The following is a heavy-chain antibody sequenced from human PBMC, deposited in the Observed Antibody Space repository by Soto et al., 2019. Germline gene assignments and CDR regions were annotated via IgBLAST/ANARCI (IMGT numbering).Heavy chain of an antibody. Sequence: ASVKVSCKASGYTFTNYYMHWVRQAPGQGLEWMGIINPTDGSTLYAQKLQGRVIVTRDTSTSTVYMDLSSLRSEDTAVYYCVREYCSGGSCSPDPWGQGTLVTVSS. D-gene: IGHD2-15*01. J-gene: IGHJ5*02. V-gene: IGHV1-46*04. CDR2: INPTDGST. CDR1: GYTFTNYY. CDR3: VREYCSGGSCSPDP.